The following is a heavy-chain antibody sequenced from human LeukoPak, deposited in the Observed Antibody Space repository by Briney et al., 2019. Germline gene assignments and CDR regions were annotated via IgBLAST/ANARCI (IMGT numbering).Heavy chain of an antibody. Sequence: AASVRVSCKASGGTFSSYAISWVRQAPGQGLEWMGGIIPIFGTANYARKFQGRVTITTDESTSTAYMELSGLRSEDTAVYYCARGVKYGSGSRGYYYYMDVWGKGTTVTVSS. D-gene: IGHD3-10*01. CDR1: GGTFSSYA. CDR2: IIPIFGTA. V-gene: IGHV1-69*05. CDR3: ARGVKYGSGSRGYYYYMDV. J-gene: IGHJ6*03.